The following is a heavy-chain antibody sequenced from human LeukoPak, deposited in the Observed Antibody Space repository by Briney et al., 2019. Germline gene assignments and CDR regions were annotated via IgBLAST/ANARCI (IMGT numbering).Heavy chain of an antibody. D-gene: IGHD5-18*01. Sequence: ASVKVSCKASGGTFSSYAISWVRQAPGQGLEWMGGIIPIFGTANYAQKFQGGVTITADESTSTAYMELSSLRSEDTAVYYCARDLGSGYSYGRDGMDVWGKGTTVTVSS. CDR1: GGTFSSYA. V-gene: IGHV1-69*13. CDR2: IIPIFGTA. CDR3: ARDLGSGYSYGRDGMDV. J-gene: IGHJ6*04.